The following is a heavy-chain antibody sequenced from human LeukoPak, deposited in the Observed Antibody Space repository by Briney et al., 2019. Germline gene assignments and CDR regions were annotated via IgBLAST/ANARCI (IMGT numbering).Heavy chain of an antibody. CDR3: ASGTYDWFDP. J-gene: IGHJ5*02. Sequence: GGSLRLSCTVSGLSFGDYGMNWVRQAPGKGLEWVSSISSSSSYIYYADSVKGRFTISRDNAKNSLYLQMNSLRAEDTAVYYCASGTYDWFDPWGQGTLVTVSS. D-gene: IGHD4-17*01. V-gene: IGHV3-21*01. CDR1: GLSFGDYG. CDR2: ISSSSSYI.